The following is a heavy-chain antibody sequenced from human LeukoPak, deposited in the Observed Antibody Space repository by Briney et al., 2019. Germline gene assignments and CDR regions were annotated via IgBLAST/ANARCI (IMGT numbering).Heavy chain of an antibody. J-gene: IGHJ3*02. V-gene: IGHV1-18*01. D-gene: IGHD3-9*01. CDR2: ISAYNGNT. Sequence: GASVKVSCKASGYTFTSYGISWVRRAPGQGLEWMGWISAYNGNTNYAQKLQGRVTMTSDTSINTAYMELSRLRSDDTAVYYCARGNILTAYYVYDAFDIWGQGTMVTVSS. CDR3: ARGNILTAYYVYDAFDI. CDR1: GYTFTSYG.